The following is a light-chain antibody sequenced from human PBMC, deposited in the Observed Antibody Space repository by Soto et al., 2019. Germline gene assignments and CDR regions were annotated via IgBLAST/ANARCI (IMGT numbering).Light chain of an antibody. CDR1: SSNIGGNS. V-gene: IGLV1-51*01. CDR3: GSWDSSLSAYV. CDR2: DDN. Sequence: QAVVTQPPSVCAAPGQKVTISCSGSSSNIGGNSVSWYQQLPGTAPKLLIYDDNKRPSGIPDRFSGSKSGTSATLGITGFQTGDEADYYCGSWDSSLSAYVFGTGTKLTVL. J-gene: IGLJ1*01.